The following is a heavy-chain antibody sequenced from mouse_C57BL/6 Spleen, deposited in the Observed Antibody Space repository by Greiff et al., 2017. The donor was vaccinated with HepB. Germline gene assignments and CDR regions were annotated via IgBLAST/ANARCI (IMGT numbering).Heavy chain of an antibody. D-gene: IGHD1-1*01. V-gene: IGHV1-53*01. Sequence: QVQLQQPGTELVKPGASVKLSCKASGYTFTSYWMHWVKQRPGQGLEWIGNINPSNGGTNYNEKFKSKATLTVDKSSSTAYMQLSILTSEDSSFYYCARPYYYGQSFAYWGQGTLVTVSA. CDR1: GYTFTSYW. CDR3: ARPYYYGQSFAY. J-gene: IGHJ3*01. CDR2: INPSNGGT.